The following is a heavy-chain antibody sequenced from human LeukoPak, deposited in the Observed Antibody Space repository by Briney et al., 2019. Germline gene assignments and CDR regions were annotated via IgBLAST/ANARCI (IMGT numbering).Heavy chain of an antibody. J-gene: IGHJ4*02. D-gene: IGHD5-18*01. CDR2: INHSGST. V-gene: IGHV4-34*01. CDR1: GGSFSGYY. CDR3: AGDQGYHPY. Sequence: SETLSLTCAVYGGSFSGYYWSWIRQPPGKGLEWIGEINHSGSTNYNPSLKSRVTISVDTSKNQFSLKLSSVTAADTAVYYCAGDQGYHPYWGQGTLVTVSS.